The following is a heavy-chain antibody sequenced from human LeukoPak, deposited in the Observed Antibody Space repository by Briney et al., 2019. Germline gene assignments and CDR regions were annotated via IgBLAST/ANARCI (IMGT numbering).Heavy chain of an antibody. CDR1: GFTFSSYA. CDR2: ISGSGGST. CDR3: AKFSAPYGSGSGVYYYYYIDV. Sequence: GGSLRLSCAASGFTFSSYAMSWVRQAPGKGLEWVSAISGSGGSTYYADSVKGRFTISRDNSKNTLYLQMNSLRAEDTAVYYCAKFSAPYGSGSGVYYYYYIDVWGKGTTVTVSS. D-gene: IGHD3-10*01. J-gene: IGHJ6*03. V-gene: IGHV3-23*01.